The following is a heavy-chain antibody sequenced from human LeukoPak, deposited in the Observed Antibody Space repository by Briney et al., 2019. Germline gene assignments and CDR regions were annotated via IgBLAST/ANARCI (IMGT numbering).Heavy chain of an antibody. V-gene: IGHV3-23*01. J-gene: IGHJ4*02. D-gene: IGHD4-23*01. CDR1: GFTVSSNY. CDR2: ISGSGATT. CDR3: TKGNTVLTPEY. Sequence: GGSLRLSCVVSGFTVSSNYMSWVRQAPGKGLDWVSSISGSGATTYYGDSVKGLFTISRDNSKNMVYVQTNSLRDEDTAVYYCTKGNTVLTPEYWGRGGMVSVSS.